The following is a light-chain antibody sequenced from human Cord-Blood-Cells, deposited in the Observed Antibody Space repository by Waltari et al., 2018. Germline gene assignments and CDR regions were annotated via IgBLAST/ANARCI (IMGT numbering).Light chain of an antibody. CDR3: QAWDSSTAV. CDR1: KLGDKY. V-gene: IGLV3-1*01. Sequence: SYELTQPPSVSVSPGQTASITCSGDKLGDKYACWYQQKPGQSPVLVIYQASKRPSGIPERFSGSNSGNPATLTISGTQAMDEADYYCQAWDSSTAVFGGGTKLTVL. J-gene: IGLJ2*01. CDR2: QAS.